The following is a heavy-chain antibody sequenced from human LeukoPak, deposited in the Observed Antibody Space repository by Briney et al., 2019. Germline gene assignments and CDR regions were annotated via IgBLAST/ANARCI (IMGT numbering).Heavy chain of an antibody. V-gene: IGHV4-4*07. J-gene: IGHJ5*02. D-gene: IGHD3-10*01. CDR2: IYTSGST. CDR3: ARDVWFGELSFWFDP. Sequence: PSETLSLTCTVSGGSISSYYWSWIRRPAGKGLEWIGRIYTSGSTNYNPSLKSRVTISVDTSKNQFSLKLSSVTAADTAVYYCARDVWFGELSFWFDPWGQGTLVTVSS. CDR1: GGSISSYY.